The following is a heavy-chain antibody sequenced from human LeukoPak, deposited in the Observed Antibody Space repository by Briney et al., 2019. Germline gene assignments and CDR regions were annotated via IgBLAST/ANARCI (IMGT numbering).Heavy chain of an antibody. CDR1: GYTFTSYD. V-gene: IGHV1-8*01. D-gene: IGHD6-19*01. Sequence: GASVKVSCKASGYTFTSYDINWVRQATGQGLEWMGWMNLNSGNTGYAQKFQGRVTMTRNTSISTAYMELSSLRSEDTAVYYCARLYSSGWYDGDYWGQGTLVTVSS. J-gene: IGHJ4*02. CDR3: ARLYSSGWYDGDY. CDR2: MNLNSGNT.